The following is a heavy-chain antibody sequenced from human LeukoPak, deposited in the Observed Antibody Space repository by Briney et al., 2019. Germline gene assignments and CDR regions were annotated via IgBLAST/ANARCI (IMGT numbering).Heavy chain of an antibody. V-gene: IGHV3-48*04. CDR3: ARDPYYDRGAFDI. Sequence: GGSLRLSCAASGFTFSSYSMNWVRQAPGKGLEWVSYISSSSSTIYYADSVKGRFTTSRDNAKNSLYLQMNSLRAEDTAVYYCARDPYYDRGAFDIWGQGTMVTVSS. D-gene: IGHD3-22*01. CDR1: GFTFSSYS. J-gene: IGHJ3*02. CDR2: ISSSSSTI.